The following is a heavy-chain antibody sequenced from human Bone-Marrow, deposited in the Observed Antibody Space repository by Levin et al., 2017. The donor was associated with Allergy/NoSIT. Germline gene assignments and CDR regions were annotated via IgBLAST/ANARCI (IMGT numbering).Heavy chain of an antibody. CDR2: INPNSGGT. Sequence: AGESLKISCKASGYTFTGYYMNWVRQAPGQGLEWMGWINPNSGGTNYAQKFPGWVTMTRDTCISTAYMELSRLRSDDTAVYYCARDLSPTGRSRYYYGMDVWGQGTTVTVSS. D-gene: IGHD1-1*01. CDR3: ARDLSPTGRSRYYYGMDV. CDR1: GYTFTGYY. V-gene: IGHV1-2*04. J-gene: IGHJ6*02.